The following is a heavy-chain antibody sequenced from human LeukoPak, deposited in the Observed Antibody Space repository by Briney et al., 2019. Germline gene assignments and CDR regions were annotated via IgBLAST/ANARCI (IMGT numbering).Heavy chain of an antibody. D-gene: IGHD1-26*01. CDR2: MNPNSGNT. CDR3: ARGGSGSYNWFDP. CDR1: GYTFTSYD. V-gene: IGHV1-8*03. Sequence: SVKVSCKASGYTFTSYDINWVRQATGQGLEWMGWMNPNSGNTGYAQKFQGRVTINGNTSISTAYMELSSLTSEDTAVYYCARGGSGSYNWFDPWGQGTLVTVSS. J-gene: IGHJ5*02.